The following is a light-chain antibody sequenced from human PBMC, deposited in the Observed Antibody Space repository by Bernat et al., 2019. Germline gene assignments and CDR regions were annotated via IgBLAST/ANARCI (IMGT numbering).Light chain of an antibody. Sequence: DIQLTQSPSSLSASVGDRVTITCRSSQPIDTYLAWYQQRPGKVPKLLVSSASDLRPGVPSRFIAHGSETDFTLTINSLEPEDFATYFCQQSYTEVVTFGQGTRL. J-gene: IGKJ5*01. V-gene: IGKV1-39*01. CDR1: QPIDTY. CDR2: SAS. CDR3: QQSYTEVVT.